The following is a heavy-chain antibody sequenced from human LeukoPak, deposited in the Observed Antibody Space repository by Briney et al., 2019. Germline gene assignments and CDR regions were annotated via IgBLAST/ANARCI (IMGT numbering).Heavy chain of an antibody. J-gene: IGHJ4*02. CDR3: ARDTRIEWLRFLDY. D-gene: IGHD5-12*01. Sequence: LRLSCAASGFTFSSYAMSWVRQAPGKGLEWIGYIYHSGNTYYNPSLESRVTISVDTSENRFSLKLNSVTAADTAIYYCARDTRIEWLRFLDYWGQGILVTVSS. CDR1: GFTFSSYA. CDR2: IYHSGNT. V-gene: IGHV4-31*02.